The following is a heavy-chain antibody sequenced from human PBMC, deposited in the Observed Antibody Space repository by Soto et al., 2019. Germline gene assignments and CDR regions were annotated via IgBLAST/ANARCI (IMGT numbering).Heavy chain of an antibody. Sequence: SETLSLTCGVSGASISSRNWWSWVRQSPAKGLEWIGEIYHTGTTNYNPSLKSRVTLSVDKSKNQFSLTLTSVTAADTAVYYCAKRSIVPLNWFDPWGQGTLVTVSS. V-gene: IGHV4-4*02. CDR2: IYHTGTT. J-gene: IGHJ5*02. D-gene: IGHD2-8*01. CDR1: GASISSRNW. CDR3: AKRSIVPLNWFDP.